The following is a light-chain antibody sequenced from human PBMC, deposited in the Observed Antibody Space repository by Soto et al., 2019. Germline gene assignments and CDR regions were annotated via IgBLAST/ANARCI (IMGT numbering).Light chain of an antibody. Sequence: DIQMTQSPSSLSASVGDRVTITCRASQSISSYLNWYQQKPGKAPKLLIYAASSLQSGVPSRFSGSGSGTDFTLTIRSLQPEDFATYYCQQSYSTPLTFGGRTKVEIK. V-gene: IGKV1-39*01. CDR2: AAS. CDR3: QQSYSTPLT. CDR1: QSISSY. J-gene: IGKJ4*01.